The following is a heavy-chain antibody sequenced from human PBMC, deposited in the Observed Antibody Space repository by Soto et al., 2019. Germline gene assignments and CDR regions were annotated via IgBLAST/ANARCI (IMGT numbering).Heavy chain of an antibody. Sequence: PRGSLRVSFAASGFTFSNYGMHWVRQAPGKGLEWVSFICYDGNNKYYAYSVKVRFTISRDNSNNTLYVHLTSLRAEDTAVYYCARRRNALFHXWCQVTLVTVSX. V-gene: IGHV3-33*01. J-gene: IGHJ4*02. CDR1: GFTFSNYG. D-gene: IGHD2-2*01. CDR3: ARRRNALFHX. CDR2: ICYDGNNK.